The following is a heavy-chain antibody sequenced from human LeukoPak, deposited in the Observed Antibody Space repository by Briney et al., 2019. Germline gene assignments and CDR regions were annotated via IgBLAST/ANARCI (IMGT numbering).Heavy chain of an antibody. CDR2: ISAYNGNT. Sequence: PLASVKVSCKASGYTFTSYGISWVRQAPGQGLEWMGWISAYNGNTNYAQKLQGRVTMTTDTSTSTAYMELRSLRSDDTAVYYCARYTYYYDSSGQSNFDYWGQGTLVTVSS. CDR3: ARYTYYYDSSGQSNFDY. V-gene: IGHV1-18*01. D-gene: IGHD3-22*01. CDR1: GYTFTSYG. J-gene: IGHJ4*02.